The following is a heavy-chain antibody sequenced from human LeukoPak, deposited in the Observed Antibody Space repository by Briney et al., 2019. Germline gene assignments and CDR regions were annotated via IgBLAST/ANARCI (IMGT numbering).Heavy chain of an antibody. CDR1: GGSISSSSYY. V-gene: IGHV4-39*07. CDR2: IYYSGST. CDR3: ARLEYYYACLV. Sequence: SETLSLTRTVSGGSISSSSYYWGWIRQPPGKGLEWIGSIYYSGSTYYNPSLKSRVTISVDTSKNQFSLKLSSVTAADTAVYYCARLEYYYACLVWGQGTLVTVSS. J-gene: IGHJ4*02. D-gene: IGHD3-10*01.